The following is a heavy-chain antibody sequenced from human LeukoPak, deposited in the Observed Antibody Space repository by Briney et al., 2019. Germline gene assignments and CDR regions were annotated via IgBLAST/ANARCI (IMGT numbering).Heavy chain of an antibody. CDR3: ARDRLGATGHWRIDV. Sequence: PSETLSLTCTVSGGSFSSYYWTWIRQPAGKGLEWIGRIYNSGTTNYSPSLESRVTMSLDTSKNRFSLSLSSVTAADTAVYYCARDRLGATGHWRIDVWGRGTLVPVSS. V-gene: IGHV4-4*07. J-gene: IGHJ2*01. CDR1: GGSFSSYY. CDR2: IYNSGTT. D-gene: IGHD1-26*01.